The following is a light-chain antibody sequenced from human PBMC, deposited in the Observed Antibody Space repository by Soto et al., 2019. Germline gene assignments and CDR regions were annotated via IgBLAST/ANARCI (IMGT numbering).Light chain of an antibody. Sequence: DIQMTQSPSSLSASVGDRVTITCHASQDISNYLNCYQHKPGKAPKLLIYGASNLETGVPSRFSGSGSGTDFSFTISTLQPEDIATYYCQQFDNFPRAITFGQGTRLEIK. V-gene: IGKV1-33*01. CDR2: GAS. J-gene: IGKJ5*01. CDR3: QQFDNFPRAIT. CDR1: QDISNY.